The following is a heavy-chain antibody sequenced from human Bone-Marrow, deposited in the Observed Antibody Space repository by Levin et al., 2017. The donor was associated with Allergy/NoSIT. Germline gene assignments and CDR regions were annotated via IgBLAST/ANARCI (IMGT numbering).Heavy chain of an antibody. CDR2: IYVTGGAA. Sequence: SETLSLTCSVSGDSISHYYLAWIRQPAGAGLEWIGRIYVTGGAASYNPSLKSRVTMSLDASKKQSALKLSSVTAADTAMYYCARMTYSSSWHIDYWGQGALVTVSS. J-gene: IGHJ4*02. CDR1: GDSISHYY. CDR3: ARMTYSSSWHIDY. V-gene: IGHV4-4*07. D-gene: IGHD2-2*01.